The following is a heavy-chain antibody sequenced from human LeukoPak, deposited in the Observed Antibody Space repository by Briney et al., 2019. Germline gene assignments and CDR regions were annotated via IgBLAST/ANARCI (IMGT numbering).Heavy chain of an antibody. CDR2: IYNSGST. V-gene: IGHV4-4*07. D-gene: IGHD2-2*01. J-gene: IGHJ6*03. CDR1: GGSISSYY. CDR3: ARERGEIVIIPAGTSRFLYYYYMDV. Sequence: SETLSLTCTVSGGSISSYYWSWIRQPAGKGLEWIGHIYNSGSTNYNPSLKNRASISVDTSKKQFSLKLNSVTAADTAVYYCARERGEIVIIPAGTSRFLYYYYMDVWGKGTTVTISS.